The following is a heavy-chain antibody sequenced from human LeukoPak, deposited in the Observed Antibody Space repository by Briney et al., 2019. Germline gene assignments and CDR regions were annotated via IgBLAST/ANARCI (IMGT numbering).Heavy chain of an antibody. CDR3: ARQLYSRATV. Sequence: ETLSLTCTVSGGSLSSSNYFWGWGRQPPGRGLEWVGNIYYSGSTYYNPSLKSRVTISVDTSKNQFSLQLSSVTVADTAVYYCARQLYSRATVWGQGTTVTVSS. CDR1: GGSLSSSNYF. D-gene: IGHD6-25*01. V-gene: IGHV4-39*01. CDR2: IYYSGST. J-gene: IGHJ6*02.